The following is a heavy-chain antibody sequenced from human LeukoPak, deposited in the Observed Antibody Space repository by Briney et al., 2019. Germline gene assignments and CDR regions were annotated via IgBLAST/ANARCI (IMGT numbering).Heavy chain of an antibody. D-gene: IGHD3-22*01. CDR1: GYTFTSYG. V-gene: IGHV1-18*01. CDR2: ISAYNGNT. CDR3: ASGVQYYYDSSGSLDAFDI. J-gene: IGHJ3*02. Sequence: ASVKVSCKASGYTFTSYGISWVRQAPGQGGEGRGWISAYNGNTNYAQKLQGRVTMTTDTSTSTAYMELRSLRSDDTAVYYCASGVQYYYDSSGSLDAFDIWGQGTMVTVSS.